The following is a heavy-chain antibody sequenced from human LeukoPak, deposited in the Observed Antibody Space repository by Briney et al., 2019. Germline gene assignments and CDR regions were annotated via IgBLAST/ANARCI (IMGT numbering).Heavy chain of an antibody. CDR1: GGSISSGSYY. CDR2: IYTSGST. Sequence: SETQSLTCTVSGGSISSGSYYWSWIRQPAGKGLEWIGRIYTSGSTNYNPSLKSRVTMSVDTSKNQFSLKLSSVTAADTAVYYCARDRYYYDSSGYLFDYWGQGTLVTVSS. J-gene: IGHJ4*02. CDR3: ARDRYYYDSSGYLFDY. V-gene: IGHV4-61*02. D-gene: IGHD3-22*01.